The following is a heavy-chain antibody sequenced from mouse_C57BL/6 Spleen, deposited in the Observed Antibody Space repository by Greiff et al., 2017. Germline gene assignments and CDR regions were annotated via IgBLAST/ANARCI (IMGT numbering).Heavy chain of an antibody. Sequence: QVQLQQPGAELVKPGASVKLSCKASGYTFTSYWMHWVKQRPGQGLEWIGMIHPNSGSTNYNEKFKSKATLTVDKSTSTAYMQLSSLTSEDSAVYDCARELRPNWDDYFDYWGQGTTLTVSS. J-gene: IGHJ2*01. D-gene: IGHD4-1*01. CDR3: ARELRPNWDDYFDY. V-gene: IGHV1-64*01. CDR1: GYTFTSYW. CDR2: IHPNSGST.